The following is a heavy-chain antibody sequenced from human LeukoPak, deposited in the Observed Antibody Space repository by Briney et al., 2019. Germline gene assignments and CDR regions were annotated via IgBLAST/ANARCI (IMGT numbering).Heavy chain of an antibody. J-gene: IGHJ3*02. Sequence: GGSLRLSCAASGFTVSSNYMSWVRQAPGKGPEWVSVIYSGGSTYYADSVKGRFTISRDNSKNTLYLQMNSLRAEDTAVYYCARVYSDAFDIWGQGTMVTVSS. V-gene: IGHV3-66*01. CDR3: ARVYSDAFDI. CDR1: GFTVSSNY. CDR2: IYSGGST. D-gene: IGHD2-21*01.